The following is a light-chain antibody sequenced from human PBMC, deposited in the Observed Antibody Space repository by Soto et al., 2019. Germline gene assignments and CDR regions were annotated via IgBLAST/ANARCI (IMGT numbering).Light chain of an antibody. J-gene: IGKJ1*01. CDR1: QGISSY. CDR3: QQYNSYS. Sequence: DIQLTQSPSFLSASVGDRVTITCRASQGISSYLAWYQQKPGKAPKLLIYAASTLQSGVPSRFSGSGSGTEFTLTISSLQPDDFATYYCQQYNSYSFGQGTKV. V-gene: IGKV1-9*01. CDR2: AAS.